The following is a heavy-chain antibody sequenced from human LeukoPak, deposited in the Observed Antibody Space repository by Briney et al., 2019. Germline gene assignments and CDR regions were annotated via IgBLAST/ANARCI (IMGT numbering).Heavy chain of an antibody. CDR1: GFTFSSHW. V-gene: IGHV3-7*03. CDR3: ARDHVAPGLIFDC. J-gene: IGHJ4*02. Sequence: GGSLRLSCAASGFTFSSHWMSWVRQAPGKGLEWVASINPDGSEKYYVDSVKGRFTISRDNAKNSLYLQMSSLRAEDTAVYYCARDHVAPGLIFDCWGQGTLVTVSS. D-gene: IGHD3-16*01. CDR2: INPDGSEK.